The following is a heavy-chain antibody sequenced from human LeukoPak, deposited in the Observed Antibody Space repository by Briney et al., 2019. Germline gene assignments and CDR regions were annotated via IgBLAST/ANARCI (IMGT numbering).Heavy chain of an antibody. CDR1: GGSISSSSYY. Sequence: PSETLSLTCTVSGGSISSSSYYWGWIRQPPGKGLEWIGSIYYSGSTYYNPSLKSRVTISVDTSKNQFSLRLNSVTAADTAVYYCARAAYGDYTFDFWGQGTLVTVSS. D-gene: IGHD4-17*01. J-gene: IGHJ4*02. CDR3: ARAAYGDYTFDF. V-gene: IGHV4-39*07. CDR2: IYYSGST.